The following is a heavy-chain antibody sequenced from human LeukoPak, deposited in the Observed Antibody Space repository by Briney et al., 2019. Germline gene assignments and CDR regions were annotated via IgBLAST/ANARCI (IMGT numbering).Heavy chain of an antibody. V-gene: IGHV1-69*05. CDR3: ARGWGNCSSTSCYYYYYYMDV. D-gene: IGHD2-2*01. CDR1: GGTFSSYA. Sequence: SVKVSCKASGGTFSSYAISWVRQAPGQGLEWMGGIIPIFGTANYAQKFQGRVTMTRNTSISTAYMELSSLRSEDTAVYYCARGWGNCSSTSCYYYYYYMDVWGKGTTVTVSS. CDR2: IIPIFGTA. J-gene: IGHJ6*03.